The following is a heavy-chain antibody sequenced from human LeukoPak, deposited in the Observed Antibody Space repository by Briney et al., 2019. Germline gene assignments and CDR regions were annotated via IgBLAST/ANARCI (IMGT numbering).Heavy chain of an antibody. CDR2: ISNSGRST. V-gene: IGHV3-23*01. CDR1: GFTFSSYA. Sequence: GGSLRLSCATSGFTFSSYAMSWVRQAPGKGLEWVSAISNSGRSTYHADSVKGRLTISSDNSKNTLFLQMNSVRAEDTAVYYCAKGIQWELPLEYWGQGTLVTVSS. J-gene: IGHJ4*02. CDR3: AKGIQWELPLEY. D-gene: IGHD1-26*01.